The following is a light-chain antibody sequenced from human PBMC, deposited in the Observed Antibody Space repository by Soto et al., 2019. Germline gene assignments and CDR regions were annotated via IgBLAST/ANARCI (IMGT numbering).Light chain of an antibody. CDR2: DVS. Sequence: QSALTQPASVSGSPGQSITISCTGTSSDVGGYDFVSWYQQRPGKAPKLIIYDVSNRPSGVSNRFSGSKSGNTASLTISGLQAADEADYYCTSYTRSDIGVFGGGTKLTVL. CDR3: TSYTRSDIGV. J-gene: IGLJ3*02. CDR1: SSDVGGYDF. V-gene: IGLV2-14*01.